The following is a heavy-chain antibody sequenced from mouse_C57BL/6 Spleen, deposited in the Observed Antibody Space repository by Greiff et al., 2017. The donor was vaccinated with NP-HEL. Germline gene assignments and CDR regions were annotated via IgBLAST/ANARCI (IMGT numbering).Heavy chain of an antibody. V-gene: IGHV1-78*01. D-gene: IGHD2-1*01. Sequence: QVQLQQSDAELVKPGASVKISCKVSGYTFTDHTIHWMKQRPEQGLEWIGYIYPRDGSTKYNEKFKGKVTLTADKSSSPAYMQLNSLTSEDSAVYFCAGGNPYCYAMDYWGQGTSVTVSA. CDR2: IYPRDGST. J-gene: IGHJ4*01. CDR3: AGGNPYCYAMDY. CDR1: GYTFTDHT.